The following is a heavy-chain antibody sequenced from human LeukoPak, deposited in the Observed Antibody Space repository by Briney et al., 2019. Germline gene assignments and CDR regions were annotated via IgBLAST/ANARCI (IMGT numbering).Heavy chain of an antibody. CDR2: IYSSVST. J-gene: IGHJ4*02. V-gene: IGHV4-4*07. CDR3: ARGIYYFDY. CDR1: CGSISSDY. Sequence: SETLSPTCTVACGSISSDYWSCIRQPAGKGLEWIGRIYSSVSTNYNPSLKSRVTMSVDTSKNKFSLKLSYVTAADTAVYYCARGIYYFDYWGQGTLVTVSS.